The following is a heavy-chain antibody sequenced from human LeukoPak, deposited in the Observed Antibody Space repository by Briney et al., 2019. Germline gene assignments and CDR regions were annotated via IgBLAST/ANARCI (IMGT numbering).Heavy chain of an antibody. CDR1: GYTFTSYD. CDR3: ARRTSYYYGMDV. CDR2: MNANSGNT. V-gene: IGHV1-8*01. Sequence: ASVKVSCKASGYTFTSYDINWVRQATGQGLEWMGWMNANSGNTGYAQKFQGRVTMTRNTSISTAYMELSSLRSEDTAVYYCARRTSYYYGMDVWGQGTTVTVSS. D-gene: IGHD3/OR15-3a*01. J-gene: IGHJ6*02.